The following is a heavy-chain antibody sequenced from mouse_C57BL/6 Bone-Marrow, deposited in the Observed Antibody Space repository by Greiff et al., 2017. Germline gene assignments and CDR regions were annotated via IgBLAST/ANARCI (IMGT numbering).Heavy chain of an antibody. CDR2: ISNGGGST. D-gene: IGHD1-1*01. J-gene: IGHJ3*01. CDR3: ARHPYYYGSSPLFAY. CDR1: GFTFSDYY. Sequence: EVQRVESGGGLVQPGGSLKLSCAASGFTFSDYYMYWVRQTPEKRLEWVAYISNGGGSTYYPDTVKGRFTISRDNAKNTLYLQMSRLKSEDTAMYYCARHPYYYGSSPLFAYWGQGTLVTVSA. V-gene: IGHV5-12*01.